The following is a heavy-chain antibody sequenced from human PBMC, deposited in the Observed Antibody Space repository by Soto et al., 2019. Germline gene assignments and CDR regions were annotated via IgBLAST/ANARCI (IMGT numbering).Heavy chain of an antibody. J-gene: IGHJ3*02. CDR1: CGSICSSNW. D-gene: IGHD3-3*01. CDR3: ARDLRTIFGVVNNDAFDI. V-gene: IGHV4-4*02. CDR2: IYHSGST. Sequence: PSETLSLTCAGSCGSICSSNWCSWVRQPPGKGLEWIGEIYHSGSTNYNPSLKSRVTISVDKSKNQFSLKLSSVTAADTAVYYCARDLRTIFGVVNNDAFDIWGQGTMVTVSS.